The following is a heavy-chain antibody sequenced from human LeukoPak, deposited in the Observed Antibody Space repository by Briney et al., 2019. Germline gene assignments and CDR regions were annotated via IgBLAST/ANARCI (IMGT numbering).Heavy chain of an antibody. J-gene: IGHJ4*02. D-gene: IGHD3-22*01. CDR1: GFTFGSYA. CDR3: AIMHGYYDGSGYWVQ. V-gene: IGHV3-23*01. CDR2: ISPSGDRT. Sequence: PGGSLRLSCAAFGFTFGSYAMSWVRQAPGKGLEWVSFISPSGDRTSNADSVEGRFTISRDNPRNTLYLQMNSLRDEDTAVYYCAIMHGYYDGSGYWVQWGQGTLVTVSS.